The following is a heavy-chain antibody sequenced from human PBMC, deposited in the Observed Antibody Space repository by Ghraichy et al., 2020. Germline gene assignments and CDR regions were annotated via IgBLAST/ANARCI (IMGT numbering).Heavy chain of an antibody. CDR2: ISSTSSHI. V-gene: IGHV3-48*02. J-gene: IGHJ1*01. Sequence: LSLTCAASGFTFSSYDMNWVRQAPGRGLEWISYISSTSSHIYYAHSVKGRFTISRDDGRNSLYLQMNSLRDEDTAVYYCARDSSSRLRTSRLDLWGQGTLVTVSS. D-gene: IGHD4-17*01. CDR1: GFTFSSYD. CDR3: ARDSSSRLRTSRLDL.